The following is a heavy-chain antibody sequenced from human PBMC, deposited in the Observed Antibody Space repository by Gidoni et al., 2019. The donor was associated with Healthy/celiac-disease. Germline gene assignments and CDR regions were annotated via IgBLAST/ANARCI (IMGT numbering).Heavy chain of an antibody. J-gene: IGHJ4*02. CDR1: GFPFSSYG. CDR2: IWYDGSNK. V-gene: IGHV3-33*01. Sequence: QVQLVESGGGVVQPGRSLRLSCAASGFPFSSYGMHWVRQAPGKGLGWVAVIWYDGSNKYYADSVKGRFTISRDNSKNTLYLQMNSLRAEDTAVYYCARSYYYDSSGYPFDYWGQGTLVTVSS. D-gene: IGHD3-22*01. CDR3: ARSYYYDSSGYPFDY.